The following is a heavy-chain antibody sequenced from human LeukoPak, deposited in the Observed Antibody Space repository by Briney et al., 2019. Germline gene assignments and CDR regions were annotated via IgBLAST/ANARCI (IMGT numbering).Heavy chain of an antibody. CDR2: ISYSGST. D-gene: IGHD5-24*01. Sequence: SETLSLTCTVSGASISSYYWSWIRQPPGKGLEWIGYISYSGSTNYNPSLKSRVTISVDTSKKQFSLKLSSVTAADTAVYYCARSGGRDGYNFDYWGQGTLVTVSS. CDR1: GASISSYY. V-gene: IGHV4-59*01. CDR3: ARSGGRDGYNFDY. J-gene: IGHJ4*02.